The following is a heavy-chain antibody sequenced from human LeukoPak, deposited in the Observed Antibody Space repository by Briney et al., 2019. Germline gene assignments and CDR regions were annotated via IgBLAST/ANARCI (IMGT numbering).Heavy chain of an antibody. CDR3: ARPGVRQLATDDAFDI. CDR1: GYTFTSYG. Sequence: GASVKVSCKASGYTFTSYGISWVRQAPGQGLEWMGWISAYNGNTNYAQKLQGRVTMTTDTSTSTAYMELGSLRSEDTAVYYCARPGVRQLATDDAFDIWGQGTMVTVSS. D-gene: IGHD6-6*01. J-gene: IGHJ3*02. V-gene: IGHV1-18*01. CDR2: ISAYNGNT.